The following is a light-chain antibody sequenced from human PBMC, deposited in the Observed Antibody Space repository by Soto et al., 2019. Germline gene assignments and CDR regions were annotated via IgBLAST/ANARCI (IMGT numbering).Light chain of an antibody. CDR1: SSNIGAGYD. CDR3: QSYDSSLSGVV. CDR2: GNS. Sequence: QSVLTQPPSVYGAPGQRVTISCTRSSSNIGAGYDVHWYQQLPGTAPKLLIYGNSNRPSGVPDRFSGSKSGTSASLAITGLQAEDEADYYCQSYDSSLSGVVFGGGTKVTVL. J-gene: IGLJ2*01. V-gene: IGLV1-40*01.